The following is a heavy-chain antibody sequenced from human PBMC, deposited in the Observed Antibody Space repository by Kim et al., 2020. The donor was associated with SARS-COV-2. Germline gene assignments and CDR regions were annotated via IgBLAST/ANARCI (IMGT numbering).Heavy chain of an antibody. CDR1: GFTFSSYA. J-gene: IGHJ6*02. D-gene: IGHD1-1*01. CDR2: IYSGGSST. CDR3: AKDRGAWNDSGMDV. Sequence: GGSLRLSCAASGFTFSSYAMSWVRQAPGKGLEWVSVIYSGGSSTYYADSVRGRFTISRDNSKNTLYLQMNSLRAEGTAVYYCAKDRGAWNDSGMDVWGQGTTVTVSS. V-gene: IGHV3-23*03.